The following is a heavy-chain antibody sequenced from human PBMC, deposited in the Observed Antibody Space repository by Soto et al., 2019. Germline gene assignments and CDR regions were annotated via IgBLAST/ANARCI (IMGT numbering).Heavy chain of an antibody. Sequence: SETLSLTCAVSGGSITSGGYSRSWIRQPPGKGLEWIGYLYYGGTTYSNPSLKSRVTISVDWSKNQFSLKMNSVTAADTAVYYCARAFTSLGLFDYWGPGTLVTVSS. CDR3: ARAFTSLGLFDY. J-gene: IGHJ4*02. CDR2: LYYGGTT. D-gene: IGHD3-3*02. V-gene: IGHV4-30-2*01. CDR1: GGSITSGGYS.